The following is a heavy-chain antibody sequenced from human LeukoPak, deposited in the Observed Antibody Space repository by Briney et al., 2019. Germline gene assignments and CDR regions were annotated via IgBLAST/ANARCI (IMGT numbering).Heavy chain of an antibody. CDR2: ISAYNGDT. CDR3: ARRYYDSSGFLDY. V-gene: IGHV1-18*01. Sequence: GASVKVSCKASGYTFTSYGISWVRQAPGQGLEWMGWISAYNGDTNYSQKLQDRLTMTTDTATSTVYMELRNLRSDDTAVYYYARRYYDSSGFLDYWGQGTLVTVSS. CDR1: GYTFTSYG. J-gene: IGHJ4*02. D-gene: IGHD3-22*01.